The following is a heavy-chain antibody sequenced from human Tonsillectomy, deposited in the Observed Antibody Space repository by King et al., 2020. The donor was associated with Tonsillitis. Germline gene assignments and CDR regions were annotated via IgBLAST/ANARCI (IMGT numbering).Heavy chain of an antibody. V-gene: IGHV3-11*01. CDR1: GFIFSDYY. Sequence: VQLVESGGGLVKPGGSLRLSCAASGFIFSDYYMSWIRQAPGKGLEWVSSISGSGSTTYYADSVKGRFTISRDNARNLVFLQMNSLRVEDTAKYYCAKAVHLQSWGQGTLVTVSS. J-gene: IGHJ5*02. D-gene: IGHD3-10*02. CDR3: AKAVHLQS. CDR2: ISGSGSTT.